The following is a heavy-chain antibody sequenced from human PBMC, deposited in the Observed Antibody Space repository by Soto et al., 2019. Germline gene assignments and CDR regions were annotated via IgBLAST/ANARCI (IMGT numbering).Heavy chain of an antibody. CDR3: AGSYGSGSYYGGLLSFDY. Sequence: KPSGTLSLTCTVSGGSISSSSYYWRWIRQPPGKGLEWIGYIYYSGSTNYNPSLKSRVTISVDTSKNQFSLKLSSVTAADTAVYYCAGSYGSGSYYGGLLSFDYWGQGTLVTVSS. CDR2: IYYSGST. V-gene: IGHV4-61*01. CDR1: GGSISSSSYY. J-gene: IGHJ4*02. D-gene: IGHD3-10*01.